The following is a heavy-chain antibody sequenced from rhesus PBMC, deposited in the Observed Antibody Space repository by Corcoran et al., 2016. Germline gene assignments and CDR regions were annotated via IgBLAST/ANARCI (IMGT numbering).Heavy chain of an antibody. CDR1: GGSISDSYR. D-gene: IGHD3-16*01. V-gene: IGHV4S18*01. J-gene: IGHJ4*01. Sequence: QVQLQESGPGVVKPPETLSLTCAVSGGSISDSYRWSWIRQPPGKGLEWIGYIYGSSGSPYYNPSLKSRVTISTDTSKNQFSLKLSSVTAADTAVYYCARDGYSGSYFDYWGQGVLVTVSS. CDR3: ARDGYSGSYFDY. CDR2: IYGSSGSP.